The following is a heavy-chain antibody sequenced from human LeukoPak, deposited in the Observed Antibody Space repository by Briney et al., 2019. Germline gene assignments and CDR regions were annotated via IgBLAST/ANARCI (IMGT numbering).Heavy chain of an antibody. CDR2: ISSGSTI. Sequence: GGSLRLSCAASGFTFSSYSMNWVRQAPGKGLEWVSSISSGSTIYYADSVKGRFTISRDNAKNLLYLQMNSLRAEDTAVYYCARAETPPNWGDYWGQGTLVTVSS. CDR1: GFTFSSYS. CDR3: ARAETPPNWGDY. D-gene: IGHD7-27*01. J-gene: IGHJ4*02. V-gene: IGHV3-21*04.